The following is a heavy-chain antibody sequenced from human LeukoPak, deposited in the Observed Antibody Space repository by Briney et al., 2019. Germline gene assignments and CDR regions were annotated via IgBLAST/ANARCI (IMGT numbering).Heavy chain of an antibody. V-gene: IGHV4-59*11. J-gene: IGHJ4*02. CDR3: ARGCCSSTSCYPLED. D-gene: IGHD2-2*01. CDR1: GGSISSHY. CDR2: IYYSGST. Sequence: SETLSLTCTVSGGSISSHYWSWIRQPPGKGLEWIGYIYYSGSTNYNPSLKSRVTISVDTSKNQFSLKLSSVTVADTAVYYCARGCCSSTSCYPLEDWGQGTLVTVSS.